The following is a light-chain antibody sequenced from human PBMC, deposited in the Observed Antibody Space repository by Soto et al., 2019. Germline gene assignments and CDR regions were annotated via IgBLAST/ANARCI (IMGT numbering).Light chain of an antibody. CDR1: QDIFNY. V-gene: IGKV1-12*01. CDR2: AAS. J-gene: IGKJ1*01. Sequence: DIQMTQSPSSVSASVGDRVTITCRASQDIFNYLAWYQQKPGKAPKLLIYAASTRATGTPARFSGSGSGTDFTLTISRLEPEDFAVYYCQQYGSSGTFGQGTKVDIK. CDR3: QQYGSSGT.